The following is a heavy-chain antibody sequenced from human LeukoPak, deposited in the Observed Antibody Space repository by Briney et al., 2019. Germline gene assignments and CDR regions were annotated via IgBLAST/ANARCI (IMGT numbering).Heavy chain of an antibody. CDR3: ARGPPDFWSGSTFDY. CDR2: IIPTFGTA. V-gene: IGHV1-69*13. CDR1: GGTFSSYA. Sequence: SVKVSCKASGGTFSSYAISWVRQAPGQGLEWMGGIIPTFGTANYAQKFQGRVTITADESTSTAYMELSSLRSEDTAVYYCARGPPDFWSGSTFDYWGQGTLVTVSS. D-gene: IGHD3-3*01. J-gene: IGHJ4*02.